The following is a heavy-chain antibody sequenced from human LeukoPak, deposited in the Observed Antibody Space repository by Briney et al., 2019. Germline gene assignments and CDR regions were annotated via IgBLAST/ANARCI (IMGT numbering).Heavy chain of an antibody. Sequence: ASVKVSCKASGYTFTTYGISWVRQAPGQGLEWMGWISAYNGNTNYAQKLQGRVTITTDESTSTAYMELSSLRSEDTAVYYCASPYYDFWSGYDGIAVGYFDYWGQGTLVTVSS. CDR1: GYTFTTYG. CDR3: ASPYYDFWSGYDGIAVGYFDY. J-gene: IGHJ4*02. V-gene: IGHV1-18*01. CDR2: ISAYNGNT. D-gene: IGHD3-3*01.